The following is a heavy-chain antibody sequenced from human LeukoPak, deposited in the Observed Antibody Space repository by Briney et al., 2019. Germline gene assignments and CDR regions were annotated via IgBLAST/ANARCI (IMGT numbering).Heavy chain of an antibody. Sequence: GRSLRLSCAASGFRFSSYTMHWVRQAPGKGLEWVSGISGSGGSTYYANSVQGRFTISRDNSKNTLYLQMNSLRPEDTARYYCAKDFYGDLYYFDFWGQGTLVTVSS. CDR3: AKDFYGDLYYFDF. J-gene: IGHJ4*02. CDR2: ISGSGGST. D-gene: IGHD4-17*01. CDR1: GFRFSSYT. V-gene: IGHV3-23*01.